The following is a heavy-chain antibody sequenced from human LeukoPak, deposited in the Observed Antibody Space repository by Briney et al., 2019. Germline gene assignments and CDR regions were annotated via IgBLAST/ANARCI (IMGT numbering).Heavy chain of an antibody. D-gene: IGHD5-12*01. CDR3: ARVGYSGYDYDY. CDR1: GLTFSGQW. V-gene: IGHV3-23*01. Sequence: PGGSLRLSCVASGLTFSGQWLNWVRQAPGKGLEWVSVISGSGDSTYYADSVEGRCTISRDNSKDALYLQMNSLRAEDTAVYYCARVGYSGYDYDYWGQGTLVTVSS. J-gene: IGHJ4*02. CDR2: ISGSGDST.